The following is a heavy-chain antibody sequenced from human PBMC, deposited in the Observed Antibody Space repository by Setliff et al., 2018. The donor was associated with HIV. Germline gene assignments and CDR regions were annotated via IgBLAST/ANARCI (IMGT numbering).Heavy chain of an antibody. D-gene: IGHD6-6*01. J-gene: IGHJ4*02. CDR1: GLSINNYD. V-gene: IGHV3-48*04. Sequence: PGGSLRLSCVASGLSINNYDMNWVRQAPGKGLEWISHISSTSKTKYYAESVRGRISVSRDNAKNTLFLQMNSLRAEDTAVYYCARLPQDVRSSIDFWGQGTLVTVSS. CDR2: ISSTSKTK. CDR3: ARLPQDVRSSIDF.